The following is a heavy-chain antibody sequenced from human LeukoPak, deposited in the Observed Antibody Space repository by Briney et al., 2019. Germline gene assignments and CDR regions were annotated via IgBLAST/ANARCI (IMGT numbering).Heavy chain of an antibody. CDR2: ISSSSTI. J-gene: IGHJ4*02. D-gene: IGHD6-19*01. Sequence: GGSLRLSCAASGFTFSDYYMNWVRQAPGKGLEWVSSISSSSTIYYADSVKGRFTISRDNAKNSLYLQMNSLRAEDTAVYYCAKVAVVLNYFDYWGRGTLVTVSS. V-gene: IGHV3-69-1*01. CDR3: AKVAVVLNYFDY. CDR1: GFTFSDYY.